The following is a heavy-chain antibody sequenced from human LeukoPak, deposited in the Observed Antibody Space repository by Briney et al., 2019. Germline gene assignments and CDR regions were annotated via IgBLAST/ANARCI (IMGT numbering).Heavy chain of an antibody. CDR2: IWYDGSNK. CDR3: ARETYGKDY. CDR1: GSTFSSYG. J-gene: IGHJ4*02. Sequence: GRSLRLSCAASGSTFSSYGMHWVRQAPGKGLEWVAVIWYDGSNKYYADSVKGRFTISRDNSKNTPYLQMNSLRAEDTAVYYCARETYGKDYWGQGTLVTVSS. D-gene: IGHD4-17*01. V-gene: IGHV3-33*01.